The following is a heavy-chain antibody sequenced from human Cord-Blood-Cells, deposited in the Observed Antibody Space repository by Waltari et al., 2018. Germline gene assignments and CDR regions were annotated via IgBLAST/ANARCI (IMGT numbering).Heavy chain of an antibody. CDR1: GGSFSGYY. V-gene: IGHV4-34*01. D-gene: IGHD2-15*01. J-gene: IGHJ4*02. Sequence: QVQLQQWGAGLLKPSETLSLTCAVYGGSFSGYYWRWLRQPPGKGLEWIGEINHSGSTNYNPSLKSRVTISVDTSKNQFSLKLSSVTAADTAVYYCARDISVGGTASDYWGQGTLVTVSS. CDR2: INHSGST. CDR3: ARDISVGGTASDY.